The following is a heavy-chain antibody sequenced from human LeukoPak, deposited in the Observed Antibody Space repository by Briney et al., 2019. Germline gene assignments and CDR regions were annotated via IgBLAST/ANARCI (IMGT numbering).Heavy chain of an antibody. V-gene: IGHV3-23*01. Sequence: PGGSLRLSCAASGFTLSSYAMSWVRQAPGKGLEWVSAISGSGGSAYYADSVKGRFTISRDNSKNTLYLQMNSLRAEDTAVYYCAKSGGVLWFGELLPKYYFDYWGQGTLVTVSS. CDR2: ISGSGGSA. J-gene: IGHJ4*02. CDR1: GFTLSSYA. D-gene: IGHD3-10*01. CDR3: AKSGGVLWFGELLPKYYFDY.